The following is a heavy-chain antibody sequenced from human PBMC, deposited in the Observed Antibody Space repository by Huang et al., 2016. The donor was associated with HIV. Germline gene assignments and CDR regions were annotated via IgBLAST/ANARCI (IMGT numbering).Heavy chain of an antibody. Sequence: QVQLQPWGAGLLKPSETLSLTCAVYGGSFSGYYWNWIRQPPGKGLAWIGEINHRGSTNSDLSLKSRLTISADTSKNQFSLKWSSVTAADTAVYYCARGKRFLAYWGQGTLVTVSS. CDR1: GGSFSGYY. CDR3: ARGKRFLAY. D-gene: IGHD3-3*01. CDR2: INHRGST. V-gene: IGHV4-34*01. J-gene: IGHJ4*02.